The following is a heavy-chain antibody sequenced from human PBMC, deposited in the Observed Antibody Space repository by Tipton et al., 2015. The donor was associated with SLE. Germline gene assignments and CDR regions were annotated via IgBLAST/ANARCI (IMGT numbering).Heavy chain of an antibody. J-gene: IGHJ6*02. V-gene: IGHV4-39*07. D-gene: IGHD5-18*01. CDR3: ARISVDTTMAQRVDYGMDV. Sequence: TLSLTCTVSGGSVTSSYYWGWIRQPPGKGLEWIGNIYYSGYTYYNPSLKSRVTMSVDTSKNQLSLKLSSVTAADTAVYYCARISVDTTMAQRVDYGMDVWGQGTTVIVSS. CDR2: IYYSGYT. CDR1: GGSVTSSYY.